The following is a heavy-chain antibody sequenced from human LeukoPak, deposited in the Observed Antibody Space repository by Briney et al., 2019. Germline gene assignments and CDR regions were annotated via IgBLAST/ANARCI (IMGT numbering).Heavy chain of an antibody. Sequence: SETLSLTCTVSGGSISSSSYYWGWIRQPPGKGLEWIGSIYYSGSTYYNPSLKSRVTISVDTSWNQFSLKLSSVTAADTAVYYCARLYSYGPLFDAFDIWGQGTMVTVSS. CDR1: GGSISSSSYY. D-gene: IGHD5-18*01. J-gene: IGHJ3*02. CDR3: ARLYSYGPLFDAFDI. CDR2: IYYSGST. V-gene: IGHV4-39*01.